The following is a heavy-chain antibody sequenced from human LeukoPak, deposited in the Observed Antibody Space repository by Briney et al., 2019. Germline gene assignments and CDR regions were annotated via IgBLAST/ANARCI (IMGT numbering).Heavy chain of an antibody. CDR2: TDPSDSYT. Sequence: GESLKISCKGSGYSFTSYWISWVRQMSGKGLEWMGRTDPSDSYTNYSPSFQGHVTISADKSISTAYLQWSSLKASDTAMYYCARLSGRVVCSAGSCYIDSWGQGTLVTVSS. V-gene: IGHV5-10-1*01. CDR3: ARLSGRVVCSAGSCYIDS. J-gene: IGHJ4*02. CDR1: GYSFTSYW. D-gene: IGHD2-15*01.